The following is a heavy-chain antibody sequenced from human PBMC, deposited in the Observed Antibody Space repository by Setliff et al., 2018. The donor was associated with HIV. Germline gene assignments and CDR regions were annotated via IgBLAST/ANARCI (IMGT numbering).Heavy chain of an antibody. Sequence: PGGSLRLSCTASGFTFNSFAMHWIRQAPGKGLEWLAVVSDDGDTKFYAGSVKGRLTTSRDNSQNTLFLEMSSLRSEDTAIYYCAKHRIDAASAVDYWGQGTLVTVSS. CDR2: VSDDGDTK. D-gene: IGHD2-15*01. CDR3: AKHRIDAASAVDY. CDR1: GFTFNSFA. J-gene: IGHJ4*01. V-gene: IGHV3-30*18.